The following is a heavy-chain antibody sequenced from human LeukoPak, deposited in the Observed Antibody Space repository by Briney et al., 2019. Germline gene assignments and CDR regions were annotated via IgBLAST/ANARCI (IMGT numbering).Heavy chain of an antibody. Sequence: GGSLRLSCAASGFTFSNFGMHWVRQAPGQGLGWVAVISYDGSNKYYADSVKGRFTISRDNSKNTLYLQMNSLRAEDTAVYYCAKASVYVYYGMDVWGQGTTVTVSS. CDR1: GFTFSNFG. CDR2: ISYDGSNK. J-gene: IGHJ6*02. D-gene: IGHD3-16*02. CDR3: AKASVYVYYGMDV. V-gene: IGHV3-30*18.